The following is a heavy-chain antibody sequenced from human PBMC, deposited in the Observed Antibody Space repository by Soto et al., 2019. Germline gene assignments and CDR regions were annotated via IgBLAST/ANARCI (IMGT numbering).Heavy chain of an antibody. Sequence: SETLSLTCTVSGGSISSYYWSWIRQPPGKGLEWIGYIYYSGSTNYNPSLKSRVTISVDTSKNQFSLKLNSVTAADTAVYYCASMIGDPVLSFDSWGQGTLVTVSS. CDR2: IYYSGST. V-gene: IGHV4-59*01. D-gene: IGHD3-10*02. CDR3: ASMIGDPVLSFDS. J-gene: IGHJ5*01. CDR1: GGSISSYY.